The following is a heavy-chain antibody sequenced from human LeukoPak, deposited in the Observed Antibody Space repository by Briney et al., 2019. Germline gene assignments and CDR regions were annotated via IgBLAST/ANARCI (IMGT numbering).Heavy chain of an antibody. V-gene: IGHV3-11*04. CDR2: ISSSGSTI. D-gene: IGHD3-10*01. J-gene: IGHJ4*02. CDR3: ARDRGDYYLDY. CDR1: GFNFSDYY. Sequence: GGSLRLSCAASGFNFSDYYMNWIRQAPGKGLEWVSYISSSGSTIYYADSVKGRFTISRDNAKNSLYLQMNSLRAEDRAVYYCARDRGDYYLDYWGQGTLVTVSS.